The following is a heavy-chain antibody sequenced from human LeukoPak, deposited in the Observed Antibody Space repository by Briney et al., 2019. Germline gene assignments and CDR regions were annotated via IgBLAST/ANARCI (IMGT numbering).Heavy chain of an antibody. CDR3: ARGSRDYQFAFDI. D-gene: IGHD4-11*01. Sequence: GGSLRLSCEGSGFVFSSYSMNWVRQAPGKGLEWVSSISNGNNYIYYADSVKGRFTISRDNAKNSLYLQMNSLRAEDTAVYYCARGSRDYQFAFDIWGQGTMVTVSS. CDR2: ISNGNNYI. V-gene: IGHV3-21*01. CDR1: GFVFSSYS. J-gene: IGHJ3*02.